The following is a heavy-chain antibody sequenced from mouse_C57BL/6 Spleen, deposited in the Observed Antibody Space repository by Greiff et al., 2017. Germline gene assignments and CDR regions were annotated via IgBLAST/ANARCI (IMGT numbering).Heavy chain of an antibody. CDR3: SYGSSYVGSYFDV. CDR2: IYPRDGST. J-gene: IGHJ1*03. D-gene: IGHD1-1*01. Sequence: VQLQQSDAELVKPGASVKISCKVSGYTFTDHTIHWMKQRPEQGLEWIGYIYPRDGSTKYNEKFKGKATLTADKSSSTAYMQLNSLTSEDSAVYFCSYGSSYVGSYFDVWGTGTTVTVSS. V-gene: IGHV1-78*01. CDR1: GYTFTDHT.